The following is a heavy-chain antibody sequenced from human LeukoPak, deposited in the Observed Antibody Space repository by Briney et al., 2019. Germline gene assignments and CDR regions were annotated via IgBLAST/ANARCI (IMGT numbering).Heavy chain of an antibody. Sequence: SETLSLTCAVYGGSFSSYYWSWIRQPPGKGLEWIGYIYYTGSTNYNPSLKSRVTISVDTSKNQFSLKLSSVTAADTAVYYCARQQLSQLYYFDNWGQGTLVTVSS. CDR3: ARQQLSQLYYFDN. V-gene: IGHV4-59*01. J-gene: IGHJ4*02. D-gene: IGHD6-13*01. CDR2: IYYTGST. CDR1: GGSFSSYY.